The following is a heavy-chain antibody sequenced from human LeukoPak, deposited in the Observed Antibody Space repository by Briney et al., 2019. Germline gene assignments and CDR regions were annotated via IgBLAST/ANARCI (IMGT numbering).Heavy chain of an antibody. CDR1: GFTVSSNY. CDR3: ASGYTTPGY. D-gene: IGHD5-24*01. J-gene: IGHJ4*02. V-gene: IGHV3-74*01. Sequence: PGGSLRLSCAASGFTVSSNYMSWVRQAPGKGLVWVSRINSDGSSTSYADSVKGRFTISRDNAKNTLYLLMNSLRAEDTAVYYCASGYTTPGYWGQGTLVTVSS. CDR2: INSDGSST.